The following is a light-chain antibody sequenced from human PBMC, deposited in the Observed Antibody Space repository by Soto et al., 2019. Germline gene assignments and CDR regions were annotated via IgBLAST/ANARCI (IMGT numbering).Light chain of an antibody. V-gene: IGLV2-14*01. J-gene: IGLJ1*01. CDR1: TSDVGGYNY. CDR3: SSYTSSRTYT. CDR2: GVS. Sequence: QSALTQPASVSGSPGQSITISCTGTTSDVGGYNYVSWYQQHPGKAPKLMIYGVSIRPSGASDRFSGSKSGNTASLTISGPRAEEEAVYYSSSYTSSRTYTFGSGTRATV.